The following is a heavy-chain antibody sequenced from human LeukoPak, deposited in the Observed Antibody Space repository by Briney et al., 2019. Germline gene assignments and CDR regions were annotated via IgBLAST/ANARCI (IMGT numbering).Heavy chain of an antibody. V-gene: IGHV3-74*01. CDR1: GFTFSTYW. CDR3: ARLSTVTTSFDY. J-gene: IGHJ4*02. D-gene: IGHD4-11*01. Sequence: GGSLRLSCAASGFTFSTYWMHWVRQAPGKGLVWVSRINTDGSSTNYADSVKGRFTISRDNAKNTLSLQMKSLRAEDTAVYYCARLSTVTTSFDYWGQGTLVTVSS. CDR2: INTDGSST.